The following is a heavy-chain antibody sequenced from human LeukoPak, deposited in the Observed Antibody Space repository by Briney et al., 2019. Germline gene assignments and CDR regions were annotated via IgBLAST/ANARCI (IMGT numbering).Heavy chain of an antibody. CDR3: ARDKGPDYYYGMDV. CDR1: GYTFTSYG. CDR2: ISAYNGNT. J-gene: IGHJ6*02. V-gene: IGHV1-18*01. Sequence: AAVNVSCKPSGYTFTSYGISGVGQAPGQGVEWMGWISAYNGNTNYAQTLQGRVTMTTDTSTSTAYMELRSLRSDDTAVYYCARDKGPDYYYGMDVWGQGTTVTVSS.